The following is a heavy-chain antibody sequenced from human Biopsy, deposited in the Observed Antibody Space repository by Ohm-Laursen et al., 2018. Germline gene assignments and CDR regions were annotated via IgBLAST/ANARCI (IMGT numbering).Heavy chain of an antibody. CDR1: AYSFGDHR. Sequence: ASVKVSCKASAYSFGDHRIHWVRQAPGQGLEWMGWIDPKSGGTNYAQKFQGRVTMIRDTSISTTYMELRGLTSDDTAVFYCARELGDFWGGRQFDFWGQGTLVTVSS. V-gene: IGHV1-2*02. CDR3: ARELGDFWGGRQFDF. D-gene: IGHD3-3*01. J-gene: IGHJ5*01. CDR2: IDPKSGGT.